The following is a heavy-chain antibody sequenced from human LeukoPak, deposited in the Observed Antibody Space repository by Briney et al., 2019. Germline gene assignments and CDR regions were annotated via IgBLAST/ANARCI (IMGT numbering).Heavy chain of an antibody. J-gene: IGHJ5*02. CDR3: AKDKGFMAPHWFDP. D-gene: IGHD5-24*01. V-gene: IGHV3-23*01. CDR2: FSGSGGST. CDR1: GFTFSSNA. Sequence: PGGSLRLSCAASGFTFSSNAMSWVRPAPGKGLEWVSAFSGSGGSTYYADSVKGRFTITKDNSKNTLYLEMNSMRAEDTAVYYCAKDKGFMAPHWFDPWGQGTLVTVSS.